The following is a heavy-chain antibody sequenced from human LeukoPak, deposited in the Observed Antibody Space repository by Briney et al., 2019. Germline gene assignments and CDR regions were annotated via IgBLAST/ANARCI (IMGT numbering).Heavy chain of an antibody. Sequence: GGSLRLSCAASGFAFDTYSMTWVRQAPGKGLEWVSSISSWSSFIYSADSVTGRFTISRDNAKNSLYLQMNSLRAEDTAVYYCARAGSTDSWFDPWGQGTLVIVSS. V-gene: IGHV3-21*01. CDR2: ISSWSSFI. CDR3: ARAGSTDSWFDP. D-gene: IGHD2-2*01. CDR1: GFAFDTYS. J-gene: IGHJ5*02.